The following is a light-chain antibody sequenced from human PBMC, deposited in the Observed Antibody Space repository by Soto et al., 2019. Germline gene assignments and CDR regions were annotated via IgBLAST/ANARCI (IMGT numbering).Light chain of an antibody. Sequence: IQMTQSPSSLSAFVGDRVTITCRSSQSISSCLNWYQQKPGKAPKLLIYAASSLQSGVPSRFSGRGSGTDFTLTISSLQPEDFATYYCQQSYSTHLTFGGGTKVEIK. V-gene: IGKV1-39*01. CDR1: QSISSC. CDR2: AAS. CDR3: QQSYSTHLT. J-gene: IGKJ4*01.